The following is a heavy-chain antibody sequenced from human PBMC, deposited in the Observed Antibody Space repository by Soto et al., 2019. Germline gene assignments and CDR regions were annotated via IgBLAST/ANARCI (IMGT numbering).Heavy chain of an antibody. Sequence: GESLKISCKGSGYSFTSYWIGWVRQMPGKGLEWMGIIYPGDSDTRYSPSFQGQVTISADKSISTAYLQWSSLKASDTAMYYCERLMGYQLLQGNWFDPWGQGTLVTVS. CDR1: GYSFTSYW. CDR2: IYPGDSDT. D-gene: IGHD2-2*01. J-gene: IGHJ5*02. CDR3: ERLMGYQLLQGNWFDP. V-gene: IGHV5-51*01.